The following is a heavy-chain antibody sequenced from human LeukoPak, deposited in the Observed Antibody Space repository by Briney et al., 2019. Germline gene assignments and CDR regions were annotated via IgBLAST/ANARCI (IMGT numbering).Heavy chain of an antibody. CDR3: ARDMAGYCSGGSCYYYYMDV. V-gene: IGHV3-53*05. J-gene: IGHJ6*03. D-gene: IGHD2-15*01. CDR1: GLTVSSNY. Sequence: GGSLRLSCAASGLTVSSNYMSWVRQAPGKGLEWVSVIYSGGSTYYADSVKGRFTISRDNSKNTLYLQMNSLRAEDTAVYYCARDMAGYCSGGSCYYYYMDVWGKGTTVTVSS. CDR2: IYSGGST.